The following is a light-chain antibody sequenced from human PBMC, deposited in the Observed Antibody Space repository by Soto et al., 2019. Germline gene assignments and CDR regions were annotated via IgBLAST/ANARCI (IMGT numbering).Light chain of an antibody. CDR1: SSNIGNNY. V-gene: IGLV1-51*01. CDR3: GTWDSSLSAYV. J-gene: IGLJ1*01. CDR2: DNN. Sequence: QSVLTQPPSVSAAPGQKVTISCSGSSSNIGNNYVSWYQQLPGTAPKFLIYDNNKRPSGIPDRFSGSKSGTSATLGITGLLTGDEADYYCGTWDSSLSAYVFGTGTKVTVL.